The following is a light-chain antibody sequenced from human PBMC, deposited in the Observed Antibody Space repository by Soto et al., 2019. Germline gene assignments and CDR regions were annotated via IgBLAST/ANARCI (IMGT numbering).Light chain of an antibody. CDR3: QVWDSSTARV. CDR1: NIGSKN. CDR2: RDS. V-gene: IGLV3-9*01. Sequence: SYELTQPLSVSVALGQTARITCGGNNIGSKNVHWYQQKPGQASVLVIYRDSNRPSGIPERFSGSNSGNTATLTISRAQAGDEADYYCQVWDSSTARVFGGGTQLTVL. J-gene: IGLJ3*02.